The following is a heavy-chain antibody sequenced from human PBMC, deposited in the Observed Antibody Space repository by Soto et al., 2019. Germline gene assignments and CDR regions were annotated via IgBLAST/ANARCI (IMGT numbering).Heavy chain of an antibody. CDR3: AREPDSSGYFFDY. CDR2: IIPIFGTA. V-gene: IGHV1-69*01. Sequence: SVKVSCQASGYTFTRHGINWVRHAPGQGLEWMGGIIPIFGTANYAQKFQGRVTITADESTSTAYMELSSLRSEDTAVYYCAREPDSSGYFFDYWGQGTLVTVSS. D-gene: IGHD3-22*01. CDR1: GYTFTRHG. J-gene: IGHJ4*02.